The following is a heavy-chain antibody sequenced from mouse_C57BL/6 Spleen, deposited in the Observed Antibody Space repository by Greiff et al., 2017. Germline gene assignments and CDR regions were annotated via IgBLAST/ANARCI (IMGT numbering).Heavy chain of an antibody. Sequence: EVHLVESGPGMVKPSQSLSLTCTVTGYSITSGYDWHWIRHFPGNKLEWMGYISYSGSTNYNPSLKSRISITHDTSKNHFFLKLNSVTTEDTATYYCAKANWDLYAMDYWGQGTSVTVSS. D-gene: IGHD4-1*01. V-gene: IGHV3-1*01. J-gene: IGHJ4*01. CDR1: GYSITSGYD. CDR3: AKANWDLYAMDY. CDR2: ISYSGST.